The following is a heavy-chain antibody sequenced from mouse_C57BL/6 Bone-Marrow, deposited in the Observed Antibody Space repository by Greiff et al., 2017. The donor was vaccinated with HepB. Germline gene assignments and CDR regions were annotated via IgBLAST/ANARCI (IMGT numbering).Heavy chain of an antibody. CDR2: ISNGGGST. D-gene: IGHD2-3*01. CDR1: GFTFSDYY. J-gene: IGHJ2*01. CDR3: ARNGYYPFDY. V-gene: IGHV5-12*01. Sequence: EVMLVESGGGLVQPGGSLKLSCAASGFTFSDYYMYWVRQTPEKRLEWVAYISNGGGSTYYPDTVKGRFTISRDNAKNTLYLQMSRLKSEDTAMYYCARNGYYPFDYWGQGTTLTVSS.